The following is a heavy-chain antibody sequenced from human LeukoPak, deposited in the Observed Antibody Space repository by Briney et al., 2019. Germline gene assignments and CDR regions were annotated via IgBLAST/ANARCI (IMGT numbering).Heavy chain of an antibody. D-gene: IGHD2-2*01. V-gene: IGHV1-18*01. J-gene: IGHJ4*02. CDR2: ISGNNDNP. Sequence: ASVKVSCKTSGYTFSNFGINWVRQAPGQGLEWMGWISGNNDNPNYGQRFQGRFAVTTDSSTSTAYMELRNLTFDDTAVYYCARDGTSTDDYWGQGTLVTVSS. CDR3: ARDGTSTDDY. CDR1: GYTFSNFG.